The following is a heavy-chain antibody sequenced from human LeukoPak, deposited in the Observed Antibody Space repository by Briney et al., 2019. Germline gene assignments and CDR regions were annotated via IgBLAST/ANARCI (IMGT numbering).Heavy chain of an antibody. D-gene: IGHD1-1*01. J-gene: IGHJ5*02. V-gene: IGHV1-8*03. CDR1: GYTFTSYD. Sequence: ASVKVSCKASGYTFTSYDINWVRQAPGQGLEWMGWMNPNSGNTVYAQKFQGRVTITRNTSISTAYMELSSLRSEDTAVYYCARGQPNWFDPWGQGTLVTVSS. CDR3: ARGQPNWFDP. CDR2: MNPNSGNT.